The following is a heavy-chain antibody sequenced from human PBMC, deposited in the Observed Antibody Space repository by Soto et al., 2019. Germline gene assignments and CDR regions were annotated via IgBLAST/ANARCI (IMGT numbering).Heavy chain of an antibody. Sequence: TLSLPFTVSGGSISSGGYYWSFIRQHPGKGLEWIGYIYYSGSTYYNPSLKSRVTISVDTSKNQFSLKLSSVTAADTAVYYCARDRGGELLDNWFDPWGQGTLVTVSS. D-gene: IGHD1-26*01. J-gene: IGHJ5*02. CDR3: ARDRGGELLDNWFDP. CDR2: IYYSGST. V-gene: IGHV4-31*03. CDR1: GGSISSGGYY.